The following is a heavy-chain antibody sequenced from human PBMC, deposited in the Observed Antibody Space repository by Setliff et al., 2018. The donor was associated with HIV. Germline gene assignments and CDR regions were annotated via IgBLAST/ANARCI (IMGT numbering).Heavy chain of an antibody. Sequence: SETLSLTCAVSGGSISSSHWWSWVRQPPGKGLEWIGEIHHSESTNYDPSLKSRVTISVDKSKNHFSLKLSSVTAADTAVYYCARGRSYYDSSGYYYNWFDPWGQGTLVTVSS. CDR2: IHHSEST. CDR1: GGSISSSHW. CDR3: ARGRSYYDSSGYYYNWFDP. D-gene: IGHD3-22*01. J-gene: IGHJ5*02. V-gene: IGHV4-4*02.